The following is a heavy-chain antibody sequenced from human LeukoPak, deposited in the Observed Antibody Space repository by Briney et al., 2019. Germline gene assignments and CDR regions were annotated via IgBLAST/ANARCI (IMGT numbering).Heavy chain of an antibody. Sequence: GGSLRLSCAASGFTFSSYSMNWVRQAPGKGLEWVSYISSSSSTIYYADSVKGRFTISRDNAKNPLYLQMNSLRAEDTAVYYCARGITMVRGVTTPVYYFDYWGQGTLVTVSS. J-gene: IGHJ4*02. V-gene: IGHV3-48*01. CDR1: GFTFSSYS. CDR3: ARGITMVRGVTTPVYYFDY. D-gene: IGHD3-10*01. CDR2: ISSSSSTI.